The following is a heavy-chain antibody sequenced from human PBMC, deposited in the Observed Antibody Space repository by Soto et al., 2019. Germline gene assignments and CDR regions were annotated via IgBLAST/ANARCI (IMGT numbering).Heavy chain of an antibody. CDR1: GYTFTSYY. CDR2: INPSAGST. Sequence: ASVKVSCKASGYTFTSYYMHWVRQAPGQGLEWMGIINPSAGSTSYAQKFQGRVTMTRDMSTSTVYMELSSLRSEDTAVYYCARVYCSSTSCYSGYFDYWGQGTLVTVSS. J-gene: IGHJ4*02. D-gene: IGHD2-2*02. V-gene: IGHV1-46*01. CDR3: ARVYCSSTSCYSGYFDY.